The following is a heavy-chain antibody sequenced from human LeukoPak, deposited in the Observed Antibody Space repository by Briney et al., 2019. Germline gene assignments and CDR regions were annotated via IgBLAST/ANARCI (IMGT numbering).Heavy chain of an antibody. J-gene: IGHJ1*01. Sequence: PGGSLRLSCAAPGFTFSSYGMHWVRQVPGKGLEWVAVISYDGSNKYYADSVKGRFTISRDNSKNTLYLQMNSLRAEDTAVYYCAKDTPYCSGGSCYSIGYFQHWGQGTLVTVSS. V-gene: IGHV3-30*18. CDR3: AKDTPYCSGGSCYSIGYFQH. CDR1: GFTFSSYG. CDR2: ISYDGSNK. D-gene: IGHD2-15*01.